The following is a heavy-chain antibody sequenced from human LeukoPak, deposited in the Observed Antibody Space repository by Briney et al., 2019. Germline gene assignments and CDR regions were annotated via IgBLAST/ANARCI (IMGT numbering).Heavy chain of an antibody. CDR3: ARRSSSWYYFED. CDR1: GGSITSSDYW. D-gene: IGHD6-13*01. Sequence: SETLSLTCTVSGGSITSSDYWWAWIRLPPGRGLEWIGSIYYSGSTYYNPPLKSRVTISVDTSKNQFSLKLSSVTAADAAVYFCARRSSSWYYFEDWGQGTLVTVSS. V-gene: IGHV4-39*07. J-gene: IGHJ4*02. CDR2: IYYSGST.